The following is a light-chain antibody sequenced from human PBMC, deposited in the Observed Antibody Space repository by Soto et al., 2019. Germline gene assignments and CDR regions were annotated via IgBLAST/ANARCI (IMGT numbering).Light chain of an antibody. CDR1: HIVSSNF. CDR2: GAS. Sequence: EDVLTQSPGTLSVSPGERATLSCRASHIVSSNFLAWYQQRPGQAPRLLIYGASHRATGIPDRFTGSGSGTDFTLTINNLQPEDFATYYCQQSYRTPYTFGQGTKV. CDR3: QQSYRTPYT. J-gene: IGKJ2*01. V-gene: IGKV3-20*01.